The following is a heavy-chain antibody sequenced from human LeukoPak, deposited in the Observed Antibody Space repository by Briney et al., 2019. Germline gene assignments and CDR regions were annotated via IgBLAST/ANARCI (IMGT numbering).Heavy chain of an antibody. CDR3: ARGAVAGFNYYYYYGMDV. Sequence: SETLSLTCTVSGGSISSSNWWSWVRQPPGKGLEWIGEIYHSGSTNYNPSLKSRVTISVDKSKNQFSLKLSSVTAADTAVYYCARGAVAGFNYYYYYGMDVWGQGTTVTVSS. CDR2: IYHSGST. V-gene: IGHV4-4*02. CDR1: GGSISSSNW. J-gene: IGHJ6*02. D-gene: IGHD6-19*01.